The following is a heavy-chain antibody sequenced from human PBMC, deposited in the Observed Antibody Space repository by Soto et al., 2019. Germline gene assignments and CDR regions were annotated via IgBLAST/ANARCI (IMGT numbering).Heavy chain of an antibody. CDR3: ARLERIAVPTNLGGWLDP. V-gene: IGHV4-39*01. Sequence: QLQLQESGPGLVKPSETLSLTCTVSGGSISSTSYYWAWIRQPPGKGLEWIGSIYYSGSTYYNPSLKNRVTISVEPSKNQFSLNLNSVTAADTAVYFCARLERIAVPTNLGGWLDPWGQGTLVTVSS. CDR1: GGSISSTSYY. CDR2: IYYSGST. D-gene: IGHD6-19*01. J-gene: IGHJ5*02.